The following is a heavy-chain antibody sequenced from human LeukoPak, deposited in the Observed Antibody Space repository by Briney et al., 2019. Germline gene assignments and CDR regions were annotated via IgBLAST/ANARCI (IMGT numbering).Heavy chain of an antibody. Sequence: GGSLRLSCAASGFTFSGSAMHWVRQASGKGLEWVGRIRSKANSYATAYAASVKGRFTISRDDSKNTAYLQMNSLKTEDTAVYYCTTTEPWLVLHNYWGQGTLVTVSS. V-gene: IGHV3-73*01. CDR3: TTTEPWLVLHNY. CDR2: IRSKANSYAT. J-gene: IGHJ4*02. CDR1: GFTFSGSA. D-gene: IGHD6-19*01.